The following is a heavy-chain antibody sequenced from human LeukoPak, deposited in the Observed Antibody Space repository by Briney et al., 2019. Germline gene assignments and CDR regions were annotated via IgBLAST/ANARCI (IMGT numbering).Heavy chain of an antibody. CDR3: AREASSFDY. J-gene: IGHJ4*02. V-gene: IGHV3-33*01. CDR1: GFTFSSYG. Sequence: GGSLRLSCAASGFTFSSYGMHWVRQAPGKGPEWVAVIWYDGSSKYYADSVKGRFTISRDNSKNTLYLQMNSLRAEDTAVYYCAREASSFDYWGQGTLVTVSS. CDR2: IWYDGSSK.